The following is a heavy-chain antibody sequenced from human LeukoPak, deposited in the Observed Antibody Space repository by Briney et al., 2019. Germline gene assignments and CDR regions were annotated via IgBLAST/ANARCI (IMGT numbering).Heavy chain of an antibody. D-gene: IGHD2-2*01. V-gene: IGHV1-69*01. CDR1: RDTFSSYA. J-gene: IGHJ5*02. CDR3: ARDRANCSSTSCYVRWVGWFDP. CDR2: IIPNFGTA. Sequence: SVKVSCKASRDTFSSYALSWVGQALGQGLEWMGGIIPNFGTANYAQKFQGRVTITADESTSTAYMELSSLRSEDTAVYYCARDRANCSSTSCYVRWVGWFDPWGQGTLVTVSS.